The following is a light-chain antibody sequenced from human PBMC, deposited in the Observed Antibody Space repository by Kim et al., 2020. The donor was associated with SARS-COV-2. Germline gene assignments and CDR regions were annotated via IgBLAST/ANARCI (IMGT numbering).Light chain of an antibody. J-gene: IGKJ5*01. CDR1: QSISTH. Sequence: AAGDRVTITCRASQSISTHLNWYQQRPGEAPKLLIYGASTLRSGVPSRFSGSGSGTDFTLTISNLQPEDFASYFCQQSYITPITFGPGTRLEIK. CDR3: QQSYITPIT. CDR2: GAS. V-gene: IGKV1-39*01.